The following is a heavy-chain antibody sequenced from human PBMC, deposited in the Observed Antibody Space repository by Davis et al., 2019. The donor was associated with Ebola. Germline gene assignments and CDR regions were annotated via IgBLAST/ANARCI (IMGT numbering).Heavy chain of an antibody. Sequence: GESLKISCAASGFTVSSNYMSWVRQAPGKGLEWVANIKEDGSEKYDVDSVKGRFTISRDNAKNSLYLQMNSLRAEDTAVYYCARGRGSGGSSQNWFDPWGQGTLVTVSS. CDR1: GFTVSSNY. J-gene: IGHJ5*02. CDR3: ARGRGSGGSSQNWFDP. D-gene: IGHD2-15*01. V-gene: IGHV3-7*01. CDR2: IKEDGSEK.